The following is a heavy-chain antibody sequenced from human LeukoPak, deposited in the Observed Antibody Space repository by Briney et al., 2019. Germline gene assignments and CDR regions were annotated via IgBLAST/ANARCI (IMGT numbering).Heavy chain of an antibody. Sequence: GGSLRLSCAASGFTVSSNYTSWVRQAPGKGLEWVSVIYSGGSTYYADSVKGRFTISRDNSKNTLYLQMNSLRAEDTAVYYCAREDPAAAGYYFDYWGQGTLVTVSS. J-gene: IGHJ4*02. CDR2: IYSGGST. V-gene: IGHV3-66*01. CDR1: GFTVSSNY. CDR3: AREDPAAAGYYFDY. D-gene: IGHD6-13*01.